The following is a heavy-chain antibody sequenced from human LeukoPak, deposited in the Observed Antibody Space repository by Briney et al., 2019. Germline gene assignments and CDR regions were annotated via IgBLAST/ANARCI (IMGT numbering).Heavy chain of an antibody. CDR2: TYYRSKWYN. D-gene: IGHD2-15*01. CDR3: ARSSKVVAATLDY. Sequence: SQTLSLTCAISGDSVSSNSAACNWIRQSPARGLEWLGRTYYRSKWYNDYAVSVKSRITINPDTSKNQFSLQLNSVTPEDTAVYYCARSSKVVAATLDYWGQGTLVTVSS. V-gene: IGHV6-1*01. J-gene: IGHJ4*02. CDR1: GDSVSSNSAA.